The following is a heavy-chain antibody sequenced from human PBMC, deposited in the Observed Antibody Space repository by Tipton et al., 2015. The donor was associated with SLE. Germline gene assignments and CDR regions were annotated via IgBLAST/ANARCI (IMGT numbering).Heavy chain of an antibody. CDR1: GVSFSTDSYF. CDR2: VYYTGST. J-gene: IGHJ4*02. Sequence: TLSLTCTVSGVSFSTDSYFWGWIRQPPGKGLEWIGSVYYTGSTFYNPSLKSRVTISVDTSKKQFSLRLGFMTAADTAVYYCVRFYCGGDCYPLDDWGQGILVIVSS. D-gene: IGHD2-21*01. CDR3: VRFYCGGDCYPLDD. V-gene: IGHV4-39*07.